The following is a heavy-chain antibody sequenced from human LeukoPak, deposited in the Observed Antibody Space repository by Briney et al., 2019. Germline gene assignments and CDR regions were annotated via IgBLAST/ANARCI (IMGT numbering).Heavy chain of an antibody. Sequence: GGSLRLSCAASGFTFSSYAMSWVRQAPGKGLEWVSAISGSGGSTYYADSAKGRFTISRDNSKNTLYLQMNSLRAEDTAVYYCAKDSDFWSGYYFDYWGQGTLVTVSS. CDR1: GFTFSSYA. J-gene: IGHJ4*02. D-gene: IGHD3-3*01. V-gene: IGHV3-23*01. CDR2: ISGSGGST. CDR3: AKDSDFWSGYYFDY.